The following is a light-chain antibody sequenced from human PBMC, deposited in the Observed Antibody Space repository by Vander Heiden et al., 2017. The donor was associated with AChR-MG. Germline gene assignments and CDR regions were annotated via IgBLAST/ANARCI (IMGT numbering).Light chain of an antibody. CDR3: QAWDSRSNWG. V-gene: IGLV3-1*01. J-gene: IGLJ3*02. Sequence: SYELTQPPSVSVSPGQTASITCSGDRLGNKYASWYQQKPGQSPVRVIHQNDKRPSGIPERFSGSSSGNTDTLTISGTQSLDEADYVCQAWDSRSNWGCGGGTKLTVL. CDR1: RLGNKY. CDR2: QND.